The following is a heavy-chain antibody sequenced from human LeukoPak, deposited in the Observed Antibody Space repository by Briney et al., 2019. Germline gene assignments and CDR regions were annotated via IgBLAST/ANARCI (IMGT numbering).Heavy chain of an antibody. CDR2: ISGSDAGT. V-gene: IGHV3-23*01. CDR3: ARDLHYAFDI. D-gene: IGHD3-10*01. CDR1: GFTFSTYA. J-gene: IGHJ3*02. Sequence: GGSLRLSCAASGFTFSTYAMSWVRQSPGKGLEWGSAISGSDAGTYYADSVKGRFTISRDNAKNSLYLQMNSLRDEDTAVYYCARDLHYAFDIWGQGTMVTASS.